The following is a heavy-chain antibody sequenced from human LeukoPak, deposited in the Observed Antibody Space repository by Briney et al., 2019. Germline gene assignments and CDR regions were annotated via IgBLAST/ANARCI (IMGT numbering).Heavy chain of an antibody. V-gene: IGHV4-61*02. Sequence: SETLSLTCTVSGGSISSGSYYWSWIRQPAGKGLEWIGRIYTSGSTNYNPSLKSRVTISVDTSKNQFSLKLSSVTAADTAVYYCARRSVWYSSGPLGYWGQGTLVTVSS. CDR2: IYTSGST. J-gene: IGHJ4*02. CDR1: GGSISSGSYY. CDR3: ARRSVWYSSGPLGY. D-gene: IGHD6-25*01.